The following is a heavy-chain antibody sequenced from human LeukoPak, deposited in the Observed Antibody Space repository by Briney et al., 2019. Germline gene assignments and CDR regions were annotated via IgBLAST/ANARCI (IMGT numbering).Heavy chain of an antibody. D-gene: IGHD1-1*01. CDR2: IIPIFGTA. V-gene: IGHV1-69*06. J-gene: IGHJ4*02. Sequence: SVKDSCKACVGTHRSYAINWVRQAPGQGLEWMGGIIPIFGTANYAQKFQGRVTITADKSTSTDYMELSSLRSEDTAVYYCVRSLSTGRTYPDYWGQGTLVTVSS. CDR1: VGTHRSYA. CDR3: VRSLSTGRTYPDY.